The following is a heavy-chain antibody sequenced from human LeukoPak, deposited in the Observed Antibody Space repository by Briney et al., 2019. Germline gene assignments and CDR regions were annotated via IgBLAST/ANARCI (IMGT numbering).Heavy chain of an antibody. Sequence: GGSLRLSCATSGFTFSSYGMHWVRQAPGKGLEWVAVISYDGSNKYYADSVKGRFTISRDNSKNTLYLQMNSLRAEDTAVYYCAKAAWPSYYFDYWGQGTLVTVSS. CDR1: GFTFSSYG. J-gene: IGHJ4*02. CDR3: AKAAWPSYYFDY. V-gene: IGHV3-30*18. CDR2: ISYDGSNK. D-gene: IGHD5-12*01.